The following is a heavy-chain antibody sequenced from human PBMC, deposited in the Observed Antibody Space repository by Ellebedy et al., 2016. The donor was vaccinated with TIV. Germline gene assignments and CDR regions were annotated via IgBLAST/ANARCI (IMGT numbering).Heavy chain of an antibody. V-gene: IGHV3-23*01. J-gene: IGHJ6*02. CDR1: GFTFSNYA. CDR3: ARGGVVGPYGMDV. CDR2: LSRSGDST. Sequence: PGGSLRLSCAASGFTFSNYALSWVRQAPGPGLEWVSALSRSGDSTSYADSVKGRFTISRDNSKNTLYLQMNSLRAEDTAVYYCARGGVVGPYGMDVWGQGTTVTVSS. D-gene: IGHD1-26*01.